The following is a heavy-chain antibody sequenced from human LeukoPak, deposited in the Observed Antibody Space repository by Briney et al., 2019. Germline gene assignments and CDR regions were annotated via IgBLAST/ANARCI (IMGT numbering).Heavy chain of an antibody. CDR1: GYTFTGYY. D-gene: IGHD3-3*01. J-gene: IGHJ4*02. CDR3: ARLSYYDFWSGYYTLFDY. Sequence: APVKVSCKASGYTFTGYYMHWVRQAPGQGLEWMGWINPNSGGTNYAQKFQGRVTMTRDTSISTAYMELSRLRSDDTAVYYCARLSYYDFWSGYYTLFDYWGQGTLVTVSS. V-gene: IGHV1-2*02. CDR2: INPNSGGT.